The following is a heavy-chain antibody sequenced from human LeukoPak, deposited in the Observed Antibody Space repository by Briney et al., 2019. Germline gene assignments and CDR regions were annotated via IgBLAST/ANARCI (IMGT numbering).Heavy chain of an antibody. CDR3: ARVDNRDWYYFDY. V-gene: IGHV1-2*02. D-gene: IGHD3/OR15-3a*01. J-gene: IGHJ4*02. CDR1: GYNFADHY. Sequence: GASVKVSCQASGYNFADHYVHWVRQAAGQGLEWMGWINPKSGGTDYAQKFQGRVAMTSDTSIRTGYMELNNLTSYDTAVYYCARVDNRDWYYFDYWGQGSLVTVSS. CDR2: INPKSGGT.